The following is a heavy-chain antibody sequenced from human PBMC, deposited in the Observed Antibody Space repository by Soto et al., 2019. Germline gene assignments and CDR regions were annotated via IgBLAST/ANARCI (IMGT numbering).Heavy chain of an antibody. V-gene: IGHV1-3*01. Sequence: GASVKVSCKTSGYTFTSYAIQWVRQAPGQRLEWMGWINAGNGNTKYSQKFQDRLTITRDTSATTVYMELSSLTSEDTAVYFCARAIDGYYSWFDPWGQGTLVPVSS. CDR1: GYTFTSYA. J-gene: IGHJ5*02. CDR3: ARAIDGYYSWFDP. D-gene: IGHD3-3*01. CDR2: INAGNGNT.